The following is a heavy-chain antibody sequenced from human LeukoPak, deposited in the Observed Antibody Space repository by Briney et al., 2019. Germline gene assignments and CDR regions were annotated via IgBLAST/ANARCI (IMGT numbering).Heavy chain of an antibody. Sequence: SETLSLTCAVYGGSFSGYYWSWIRQPPGKGLEWIGEINHSGSTNYNPSLKSRVTISVDTSKNQFSLKLSSVTAADTAVYYCARAGRQQLAAFDYWGQGTLVTVSS. D-gene: IGHD6-13*01. CDR1: GGSFSGYY. CDR2: INHSGST. CDR3: ARAGRQQLAAFDY. V-gene: IGHV4-34*01. J-gene: IGHJ4*02.